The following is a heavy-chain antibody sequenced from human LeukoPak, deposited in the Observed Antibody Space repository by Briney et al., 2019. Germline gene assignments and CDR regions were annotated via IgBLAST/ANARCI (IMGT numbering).Heavy chain of an antibody. D-gene: IGHD3-3*01. CDR1: GYTFTGVY. CDR3: RLFHTPIFDL. Sequence: GASVKVSCKASGYTFTGVYILWVRQAPGQGLEWTGRIEWMGRINPSSGGTNYAQNFQGRVTMAWDTSISTAYLDLSGLTSYDTAVYYCRLFHTPIFDLWGQGTMITVSS. J-gene: IGHJ3*01. CDR2: INPSSGGT. V-gene: IGHV1-2*06.